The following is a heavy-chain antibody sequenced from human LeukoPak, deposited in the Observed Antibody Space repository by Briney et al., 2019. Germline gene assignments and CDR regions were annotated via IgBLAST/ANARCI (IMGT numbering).Heavy chain of an antibody. CDR2: INPNSGGT. D-gene: IGHD2-8*02. J-gene: IGHJ6*03. Sequence: ASVKVSCKASGYTFTGYYIQWVRQAPGQGLEWMGWINPNSGGTKYAQKFQGRVTMTRDPSNNTAYMEVSRLTSDDTGVYYCAREVWSGYYYMDVWGKGTTVTVSS. CDR1: GYTFTGYY. V-gene: IGHV1-2*02. CDR3: AREVWSGYYYMDV.